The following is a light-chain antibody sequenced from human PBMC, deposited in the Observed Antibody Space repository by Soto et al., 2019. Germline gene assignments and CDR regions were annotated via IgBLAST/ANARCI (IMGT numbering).Light chain of an antibody. CDR2: DTF. Sequence: EIVLTQSPATLSLSPGERATLSCRATQRIANYLAWYQQKPGQAPRLLIYDTFNRATGIPARFSGSGSGTDFALTISSLEPEDFAVYYCQQRNYWPIPFGKGTRLAIK. V-gene: IGKV3-11*01. CDR3: QQRNYWPIP. CDR1: QRIANY. J-gene: IGKJ5*01.